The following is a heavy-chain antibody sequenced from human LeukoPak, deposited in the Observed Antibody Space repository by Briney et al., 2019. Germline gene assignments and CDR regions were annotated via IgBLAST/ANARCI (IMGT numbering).Heavy chain of an antibody. Sequence: GGSLSLSCAVSGFTVSSNYMSWVRQAPGKGLEWVSVIYSGGSTYYADSAKGRFTISRDNSKNTLYLQMNSLRAEDTAVYYCYSMIVVEIRVINDYWGQGTLVTVSS. CDR1: GFTVSSNY. D-gene: IGHD3-22*01. J-gene: IGHJ4*02. CDR2: IYSGGST. V-gene: IGHV3-66*01. CDR3: YSMIVVEIRVINDY.